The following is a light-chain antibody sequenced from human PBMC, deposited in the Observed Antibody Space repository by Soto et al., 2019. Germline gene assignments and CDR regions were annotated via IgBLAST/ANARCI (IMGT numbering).Light chain of an antibody. CDR1: QSVSSN. V-gene: IGKV3-15*01. J-gene: IGKJ1*01. Sequence: EIVMTQSPATLSVSPGERATLSCRASQSVSSNLAWYQQKPGQAPRLLIYGASTRATGIPARVSCSGSGTEFTLTISSLQSEDFAVYYCQQYNNWPSFGQGTKVEIK. CDR3: QQYNNWPS. CDR2: GAS.